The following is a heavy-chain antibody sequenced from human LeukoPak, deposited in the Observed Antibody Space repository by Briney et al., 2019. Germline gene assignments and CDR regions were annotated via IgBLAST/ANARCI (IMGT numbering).Heavy chain of an antibody. V-gene: IGHV4-34*01. J-gene: IGHJ4*02. Sequence: PSETLSLTCAVYGGSFSGYYWSWIRQPPGKGLEWIGEINHSGSTNYNPSLKSRVTISVDTSKNQFSLKLSPVTAADTAVYYCARGPHGYCSSTSCLTHDYWGQGTLVTVSS. D-gene: IGHD2-2*03. CDR1: GGSFSGYY. CDR3: ARGPHGYCSSTSCLTHDY. CDR2: INHSGST.